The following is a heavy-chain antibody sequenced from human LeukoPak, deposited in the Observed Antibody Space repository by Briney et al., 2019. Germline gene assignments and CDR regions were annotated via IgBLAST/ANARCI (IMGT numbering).Heavy chain of an antibody. D-gene: IGHD3-10*01. J-gene: IGHJ4*02. CDR3: ATALQNQYYYGSGSLVY. V-gene: IGHV1-2*02. CDR2: INPNSGGT. CDR1: GYTFTDYY. Sequence: GASVKVSCKASGYTFTDYYMHWVRQAPGQGLEWMGWINPNSGGTNYAQKSQGRVTMTRDTSISTAYMELSRLRSEDTAVYYCATALQNQYYYGSGSLVYWGQGTLVTVSS.